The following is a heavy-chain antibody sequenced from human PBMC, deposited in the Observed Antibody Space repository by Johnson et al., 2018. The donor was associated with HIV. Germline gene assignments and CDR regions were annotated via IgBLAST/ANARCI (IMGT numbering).Heavy chain of an antibody. CDR3: ARERARQELGLDGAFDI. J-gene: IGHJ3*02. CDR2: IYSGGST. V-gene: IGHV3-66*03. Sequence: VQLVESGGGLIQPGGSLRLSCAASGFTVSSNYMSWVRQAPGKGLEWVSVIYSGGSTYYADSVKGRFTISRDNSQNTLSLQMPSLRAEDTAVYYCARERARQELGLDGAFDIWGQGTTVSVS. CDR1: GFTVSSNY. D-gene: IGHD6-13*01.